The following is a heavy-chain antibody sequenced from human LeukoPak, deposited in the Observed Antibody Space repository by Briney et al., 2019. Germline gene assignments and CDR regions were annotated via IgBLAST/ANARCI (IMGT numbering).Heavy chain of an antibody. J-gene: IGHJ4*02. D-gene: IGHD2-2*01. V-gene: IGHV1-2*02. Sequence: ASVKVSCKASGYTFTGYFMHWVRQAPGQGLEWMGWINPNSGGTDYAQKFQGRVTMTRDTSISTAYMELSRLRSDDTAVYYCASSIVYCSSTSCYFNWGQGTLVTVSS. CDR2: INPNSGGT. CDR1: GYTFTGYF. CDR3: ASSIVYCSSTSCYFN.